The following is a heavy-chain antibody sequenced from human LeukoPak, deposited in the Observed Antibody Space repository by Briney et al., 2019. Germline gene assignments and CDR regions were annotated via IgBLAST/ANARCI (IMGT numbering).Heavy chain of an antibody. D-gene: IGHD4-17*01. CDR3: ASLYGDYNNWFDP. Sequence: SETLSLTCTVSGVSISSSNSYWGWIRQPPGKGLEWIGSIYYSGNTYYNASLKSQVSISIDTSKNQFSLRLTSVTAADTAVYYCASLYGDYNNWFDPWGQGTLVTVSS. CDR2: IYYSGNT. V-gene: IGHV4-39*01. CDR1: GVSISSSNSY. J-gene: IGHJ5*02.